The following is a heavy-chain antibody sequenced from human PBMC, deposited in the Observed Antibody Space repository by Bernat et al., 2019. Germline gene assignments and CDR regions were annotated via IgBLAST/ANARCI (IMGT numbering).Heavy chain of an antibody. CDR1: GFTFTDYW. CDR3: ARGGWSHGFDI. Sequence: EVQLVESGGGLVKPGGSLRLSCAASGFTFTDYWMHWVRQAPGKGLVWVSRINNDGSDTIYADSVKGRFTLSRDNAKNTLYLQMNSLRVEDTAVYYCARGGWSHGFDIWGQGTMVTVSS. CDR2: INNDGSDT. V-gene: IGHV3-74*02. D-gene: IGHD3-3*01. J-gene: IGHJ3*02.